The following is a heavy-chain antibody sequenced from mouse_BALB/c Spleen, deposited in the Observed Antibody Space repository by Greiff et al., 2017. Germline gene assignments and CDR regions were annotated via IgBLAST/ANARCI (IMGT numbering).Heavy chain of an antibody. CDR1: GFTFKDTY. Sequence: VQLQQSGAELVKPGASVKLSCTASGFTFKDTYMHWVRQRPEQGLEWIGRIDPANGNTKYDPKFQGKATITADTSSNTAYLQLSSLTSEDTAVYYCARSPIYYGNYDAMDYWGQGTSVTVSS. D-gene: IGHD2-1*01. CDR2: IDPANGNT. CDR3: ARSPIYYGNYDAMDY. J-gene: IGHJ4*01. V-gene: IGHV14-3*02.